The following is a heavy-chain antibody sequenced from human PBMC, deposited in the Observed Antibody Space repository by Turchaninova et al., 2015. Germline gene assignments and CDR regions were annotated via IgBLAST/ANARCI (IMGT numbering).Heavy chain of an antibody. CDR1: GFTFSSYA. V-gene: IGHV3-23*04. J-gene: IGHJ4*02. D-gene: IGHD6-13*01. Sequence: EVQLVESGGGWVQHGGSLRPYCAASGFTFSSYAIGWVRQAPGKGLQWVSAISASGGSTYSADSVKGRFTISRDNPKNTLYLQMNSLRAEDTAVYYCAKASTGYSSSCPDYWGQGTLVTVSS. CDR2: ISASGGST. CDR3: AKASTGYSSSCPDY.